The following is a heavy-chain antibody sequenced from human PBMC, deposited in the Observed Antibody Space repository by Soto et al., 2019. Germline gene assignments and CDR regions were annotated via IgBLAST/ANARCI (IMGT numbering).Heavy chain of an antibody. D-gene: IGHD3-10*01. CDR3: AKVLVLLWFGELRHEGFDP. CDR2: ICGSGGST. J-gene: IGHJ5*02. Sequence: GGSLRLSCAASGFTFSSYAMSWVRQAPGKGLDWVSAICGSGGSTYYADSVKGRFTISRDNSKNTLYLQMNSLRAEDTAVYYCAKVLVLLWFGELRHEGFDPWGQGTPVTVSS. CDR1: GFTFSSYA. V-gene: IGHV3-23*01.